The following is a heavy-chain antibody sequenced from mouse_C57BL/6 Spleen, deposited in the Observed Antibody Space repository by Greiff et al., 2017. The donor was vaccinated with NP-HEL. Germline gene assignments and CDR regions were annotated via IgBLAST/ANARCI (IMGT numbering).Heavy chain of an antibody. V-gene: IGHV5-6*01. D-gene: IGHD2-4*01. J-gene: IGHJ4*01. Sequence: VQLKESGGDLVKPGGSLKLSCAASGFTFSSYGMSWVRQTPDKRLEWVATISSGGSYTYYPDSVKGRFTISRDNAKNTLYLQMSSLKSEDTAMYYCARQYDYHYAMDYWGQGTSVTVSS. CDR2: ISSGGSYT. CDR1: GFTFSSYG. CDR3: ARQYDYHYAMDY.